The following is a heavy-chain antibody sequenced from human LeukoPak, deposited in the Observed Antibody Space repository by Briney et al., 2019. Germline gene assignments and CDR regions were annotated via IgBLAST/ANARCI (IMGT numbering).Heavy chain of an antibody. V-gene: IGHV1-18*04. Sequence: ASVKVSCKASGYTFTGYYMHWVRQAPGQGLEWMGWISAYNGNTNYAQKLQGRVTMTTDTSTSTAYMEVRSLKSDDTAVYYCVRDLGVDTTMIFFDYWGQGSVVTVSS. CDR2: ISAYNGNT. J-gene: IGHJ4*02. CDR3: VRDLGVDTTMIFFDY. CDR1: GYTFTGYY. D-gene: IGHD5-18*01.